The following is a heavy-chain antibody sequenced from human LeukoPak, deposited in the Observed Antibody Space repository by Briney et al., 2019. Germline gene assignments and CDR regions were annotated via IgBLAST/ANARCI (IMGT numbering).Heavy chain of an antibody. CDR1: GFIVSGNY. D-gene: IGHD6-13*01. J-gene: IGHJ4*02. V-gene: IGHV3-21*01. Sequence: PGGSLRLSCAASGFIVSGNYMSWVRQAPGKGLEWVSSISSSSSYIYYADSVKGRFTISRDNAKNSLYLQMNSLRAEDTAVYYCARDLSSSFDYWGQGTLVTVSS. CDR2: ISSSSSYI. CDR3: ARDLSSSFDY.